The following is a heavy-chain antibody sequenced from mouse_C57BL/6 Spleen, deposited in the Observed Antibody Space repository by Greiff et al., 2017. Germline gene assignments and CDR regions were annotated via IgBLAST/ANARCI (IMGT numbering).Heavy chain of an antibody. Sequence: VQLQQSGPELVKPGASVKIPCKASGYTFTDYNMDWVKQSHGKSLEWIGAINPNNGGTIYTQKFKGKATLTVDKSSSTAYMELRSLTSEDTAVYYCAIDVDAMDYWGQGTSGTVSS. CDR1: GYTFTDYN. CDR3: AIDVDAMDY. J-gene: IGHJ4*01. V-gene: IGHV1-18*01. CDR2: INPNNGGT.